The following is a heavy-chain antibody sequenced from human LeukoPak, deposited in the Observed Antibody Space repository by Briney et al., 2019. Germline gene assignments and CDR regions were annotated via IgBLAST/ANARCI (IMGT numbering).Heavy chain of an antibody. J-gene: IGHJ6*02. CDR1: GGTFSSYA. V-gene: IGHV1-69*04. CDR2: IIPILGIA. D-gene: IGHD3-22*01. Sequence: SVKVSCNASGGTFSSYAISWVRQAPGQGLEWRGRIIPILGIANYAQKFQGRVTITADKSTSTAYMELSSLRSEDTAVYYCARVSYDSSGYYYPTAYHYGMDVWGQGTTVTVSS. CDR3: ARVSYDSSGYYYPTAYHYGMDV.